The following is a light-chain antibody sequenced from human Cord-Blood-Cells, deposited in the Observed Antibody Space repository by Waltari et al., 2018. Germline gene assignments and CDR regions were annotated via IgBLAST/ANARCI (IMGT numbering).Light chain of an antibody. J-gene: IGKJ4*01. Sequence: EIVLTQSPATLSLSPGERATLSCRAGQSVSSYLAWYQQKPGQAPRLLIYDASNRATGFPARFSGSGSGTDFTLTISSLEPEDFAVYYCQQRSNWPPLTFGGGTKVEIK. CDR1: QSVSSY. CDR3: QQRSNWPPLT. CDR2: DAS. V-gene: IGKV3-11*01.